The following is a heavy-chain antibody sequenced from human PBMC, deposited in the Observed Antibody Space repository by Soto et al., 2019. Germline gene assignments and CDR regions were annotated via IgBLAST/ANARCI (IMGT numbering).Heavy chain of an antibody. V-gene: IGHV2-5*02. D-gene: IGHD2-15*01. CDR2: IYWDGDE. CDR3: AHKGGRGAGMDV. CDR1: GFSVSTSGVG. J-gene: IGHJ6*02. Sequence: QITLKESGPTLVEPTQTLTLTCTFSGFSVSTSGVGVAWIRQPPGKALEWLALIYWDGDERYSPFLQSRVTITKDTSKNQVVLTMTIMDPVDTATYYCAHKGGRGAGMDVWGQGTTVTVSS.